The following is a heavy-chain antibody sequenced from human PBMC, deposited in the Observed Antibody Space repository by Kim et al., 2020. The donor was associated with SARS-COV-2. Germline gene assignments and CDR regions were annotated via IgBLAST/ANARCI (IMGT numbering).Heavy chain of an antibody. D-gene: IGHD3-10*01. CDR1: GFTFSSYS. J-gene: IGHJ5*02. V-gene: IGHV3-21*01. Sequence: GGSLRLSCAASGFTFSSYSMNWVRQAPGKGLEWVSSISSSSSYIYYADSVKGRFTISRDNAKNSLYLQMNSLRAEDTAVYYCARARGRITMEGWFDPWGQGTLVTVSS. CDR2: ISSSSSYI. CDR3: ARARGRITMEGWFDP.